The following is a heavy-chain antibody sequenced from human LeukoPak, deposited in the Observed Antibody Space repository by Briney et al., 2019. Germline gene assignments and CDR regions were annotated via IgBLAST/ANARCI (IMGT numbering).Heavy chain of an antibody. CDR2: INPNSGGT. Sequence: ASVKVSCKASGYTFTSYGISWVRQAPGQGLEWMGWINPNSGGTNYAQKFQGRVTMTRDTSISTAYMELSRLRSDDTAVYYCASVGPFCSSTSCYTWNDAFDIWGQGTMVTVSS. J-gene: IGHJ3*02. CDR3: ASVGPFCSSTSCYTWNDAFDI. D-gene: IGHD2-2*02. V-gene: IGHV1-2*02. CDR1: GYTFTSYG.